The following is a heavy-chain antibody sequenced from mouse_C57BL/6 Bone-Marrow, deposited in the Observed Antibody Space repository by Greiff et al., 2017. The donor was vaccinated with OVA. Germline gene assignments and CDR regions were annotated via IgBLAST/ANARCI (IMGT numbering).Heavy chain of an antibody. CDR3: ARCAPEGFAY. V-gene: IGHV1-42*01. Sequence: VQLQQSGPELVKPGASVKISCKASGYSFTGYYMNWVKQSPEKSLEWIGEINPSTGGTTYNQKFKAKATLTVDKSSSTAYMQLNSLTSEDSAVYYCARCAPEGFAYWGQGTLVTVSA. J-gene: IGHJ3*01. CDR1: GYSFTGYY. CDR2: INPSTGGT.